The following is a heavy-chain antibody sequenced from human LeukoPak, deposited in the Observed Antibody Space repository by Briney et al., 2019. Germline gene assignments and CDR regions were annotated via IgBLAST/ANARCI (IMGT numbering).Heavy chain of an antibody. Sequence: SVKVSCKASGGTFSSYAISWVRQAPGQGLEWMGGIIPIFGTANYAQKFQGRVTITADESTSTAYMELSSLRSEDTAVYYCARGKDGYNYYLDYWGQGTLVTVSS. D-gene: IGHD5-24*01. V-gene: IGHV1-69*13. CDR1: GGTFSSYA. CDR3: ARGKDGYNYYLDY. J-gene: IGHJ4*02. CDR2: IIPIFGTA.